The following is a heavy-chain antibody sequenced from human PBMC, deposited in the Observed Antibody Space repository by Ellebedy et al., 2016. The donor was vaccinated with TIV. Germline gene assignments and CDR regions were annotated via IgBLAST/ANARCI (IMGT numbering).Heavy chain of an antibody. CDR2: ITSTADRT. J-gene: IGHJ4*02. V-gene: IGHV3-23*01. D-gene: IGHD3-10*01. CDR3: ARRGRGPVGFDY. Sequence: GESLKISXAASGFTFSNHAMAWVRQAPGKGLEWVSSITSTADRTHYADSVKGRFTISRDNSKNTVDLQMNSLRAEDTAVYYCARRGRGPVGFDYWGQGTLVTVSS. CDR1: GFTFSNHA.